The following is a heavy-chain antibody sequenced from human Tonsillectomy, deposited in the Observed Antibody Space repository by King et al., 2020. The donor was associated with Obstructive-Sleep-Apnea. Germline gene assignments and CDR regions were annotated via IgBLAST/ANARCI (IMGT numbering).Heavy chain of an antibody. D-gene: IGHD2-15*01. CDR1: GFTFDDFT. CDR3: AKGYCSGNSCPPAS. CDR2: ISWDGGST. V-gene: IGHV3-43*01. J-gene: IGHJ5*02. Sequence: VQLVESGGVVVQPGGSLRLSCAASGFTFDDFTMYWVRQAPGKGLEWVALISWDGGSTNYADSVEGRFMTSRDNSKNSLYLQMNSLRTEDTALYYCAKGYCSGNSCPPASWGQGTLVTVSS.